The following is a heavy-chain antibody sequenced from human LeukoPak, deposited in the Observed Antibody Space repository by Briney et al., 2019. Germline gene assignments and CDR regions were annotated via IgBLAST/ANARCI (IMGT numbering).Heavy chain of an antibody. CDR3: ARVIGSGWYFSCYYGMDV. Sequence: SVNVSCKASGGTFSSYAISWVRQAPGQGLEWMGRIIPILGIANYAQKFQGRVTITADKSTSTAYMELSSLRSEDTAVYYCARVIGSGWYFSCYYGMDVWGQGTTVTVSS. J-gene: IGHJ6*02. CDR2: IIPILGIA. D-gene: IGHD6-19*01. V-gene: IGHV1-69*04. CDR1: GGTFSSYA.